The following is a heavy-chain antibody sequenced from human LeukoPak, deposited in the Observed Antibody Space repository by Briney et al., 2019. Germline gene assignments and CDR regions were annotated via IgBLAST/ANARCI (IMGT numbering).Heavy chain of an antibody. J-gene: IGHJ4*02. Sequence: GGSLRLSCAASGFTFSSYSMNWVRQAPGKGLEWVSSISSSSYIYYADSVKGRFTISRDNAKNSLYLQMNSLRAEDTAVYYCARVLLWFGEFNQGFDYWGQGTLVTVSS. CDR1: GFTFSSYS. V-gene: IGHV3-21*01. D-gene: IGHD3-10*01. CDR3: ARVLLWFGEFNQGFDY. CDR2: ISSSSYI.